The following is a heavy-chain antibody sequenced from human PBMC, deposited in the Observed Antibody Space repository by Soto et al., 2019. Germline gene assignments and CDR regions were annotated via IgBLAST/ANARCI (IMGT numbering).Heavy chain of an antibody. CDR1: GFSLSNPRMS. Sequence: QVTLKESGPVLVKPTETLTLTCTVSGFSLSNPRMSVSWIRQPPGKALECLAHIFSNYAESCSSSLRSRLTISKDSSKSQVVLTMTNLGPVDTATYFCARTRGWSWIGTNDYWGQGTLVTVSS. V-gene: IGHV2-26*01. J-gene: IGHJ4*02. CDR2: IFSNYAE. CDR3: ARTRGWSWIGTNDY. D-gene: IGHD1-26*01.